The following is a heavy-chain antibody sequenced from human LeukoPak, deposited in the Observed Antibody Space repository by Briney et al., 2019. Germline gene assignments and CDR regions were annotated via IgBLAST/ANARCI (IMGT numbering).Heavy chain of an antibody. Sequence: RWSGPTLVNPTQTLTLTCTFSGFSLSTSGMCVSWIRQPPGKALEWLARIDWDDDKYYSTSLKTRLTISKETSKNPVVLTMTNMDPVDTATYYCARILGLEFDYWGQGTLVTVCS. CDR3: ARILGLEFDY. CDR1: GFSLSTSGMC. V-gene: IGHV2-70*11. CDR2: IDWDDDK. D-gene: IGHD5-24*01. J-gene: IGHJ4*02.